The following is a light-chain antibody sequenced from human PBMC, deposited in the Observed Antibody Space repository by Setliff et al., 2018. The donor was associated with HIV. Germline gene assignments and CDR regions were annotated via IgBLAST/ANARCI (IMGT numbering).Light chain of an antibody. CDR2: QVN. CDR1: SNDVGRYDY. CDR3: TSYTTGSTLYV. V-gene: IGLV2-14*01. Sequence: QSALTQPASVSGSPGQSITISCTGTSNDVGRYDYISWYQQHPGKAPKLMIFQVNNRPSGVSNRFSGSKSGNTASLTISGLQAEDDADYYCTSYTTGSTLYVFGTGTKGTV. J-gene: IGLJ1*01.